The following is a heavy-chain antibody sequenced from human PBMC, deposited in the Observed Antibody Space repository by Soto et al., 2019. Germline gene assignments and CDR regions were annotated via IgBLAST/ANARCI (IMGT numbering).Heavy chain of an antibody. CDR2: INHGGST. CDR1: GESFIGYY. Sequence: QVHLQQWGAGLLKPSETLSLTCAVYGESFIGYYWTWIRQSPGKGLEWSGEINHGGSTNYNPSLKSRVTISIDTSKKQFALKLTSVTAADTSVYYCARTDIVTTNGFDPWGQGPLVTVSS. V-gene: IGHV4-34*01. CDR3: ARTDIVTTNGFDP. D-gene: IGHD5-12*01. J-gene: IGHJ5*02.